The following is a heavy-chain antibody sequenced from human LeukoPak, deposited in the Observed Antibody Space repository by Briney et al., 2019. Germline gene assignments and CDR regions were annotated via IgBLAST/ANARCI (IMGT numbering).Heavy chain of an antibody. Sequence: PGGSLRLSCAASGFTVSSNYMSWLRQAPGKGLEWVSVIYSGGSTYYADSVKGRFTISRDNSKNTLYLQMNSLRAEDTAVYYCARDQRVGATRYFQHWGQGTLVTVSS. CDR3: ARDQRVGATRYFQH. CDR2: IYSGGST. J-gene: IGHJ1*01. V-gene: IGHV3-53*01. CDR1: GFTVSSNY. D-gene: IGHD1-26*01.